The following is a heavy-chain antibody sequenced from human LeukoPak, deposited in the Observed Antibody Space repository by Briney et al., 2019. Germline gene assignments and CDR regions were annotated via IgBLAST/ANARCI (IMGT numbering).Heavy chain of an antibody. CDR2: ISSSSSYI. D-gene: IGHD5-18*01. V-gene: IGHV3-21*01. CDR3: ARADWDTAMIDY. J-gene: IGHJ4*02. Sequence: GGSLRLSCAASGFTFSNYSMNWVRQAPGKGLEWVSSISSSSSYIYYADSVKGRFTISRDNAKKSLYLQMNSLRAEDTAVYYCARADWDTAMIDYWGQGTVVTVSS. CDR1: GFTFSNYS.